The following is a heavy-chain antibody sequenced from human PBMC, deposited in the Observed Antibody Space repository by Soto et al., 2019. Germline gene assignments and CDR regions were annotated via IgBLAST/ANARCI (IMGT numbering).Heavy chain of an antibody. D-gene: IGHD3-10*01. J-gene: IGHJ3*01. CDR1: GFPFSGYS. CDR3: ARVEVRMVRGGADL. Sequence: DVQVVESGGGLVQPGGSLRLSCTVSGFPFSGYSMIWVRQAPGKGLESISYIDAGGNNMYYADSVKGRFTISRDNAKNSLSLRMNSLSVAATAVYHCARVEVRMVRGGADLWGQGKMVTVSS. V-gene: IGHV3-48*01. CDR2: IDAGGNNM.